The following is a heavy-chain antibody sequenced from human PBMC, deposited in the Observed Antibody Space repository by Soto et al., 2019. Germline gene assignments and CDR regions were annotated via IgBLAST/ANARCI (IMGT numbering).Heavy chain of an antibody. V-gene: IGHV3-7*01. J-gene: IGHJ4*02. CDR2: IKQDGSEK. CDR1: GFTFSSYW. Sequence: GGSLRLSCAASGFTFSSYWMSWVRQAPGKGLEWVANIKQDGSEKYYVDSVKGRFTISRDNAKNSLYLQMNSLRAEDTAVYYCAREGNYYGSGSQTPRKDWGQGTLVTVSS. D-gene: IGHD3-10*01. CDR3: AREGNYYGSGSQTPRKD.